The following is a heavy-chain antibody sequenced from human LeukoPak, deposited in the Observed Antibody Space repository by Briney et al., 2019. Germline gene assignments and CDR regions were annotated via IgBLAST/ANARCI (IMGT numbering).Heavy chain of an antibody. Sequence: PSETLSLTCTASGGSISSYYWSWIRQPARKGLEWIGRIYTSWSTNSNPSLNSRATMSVDTSKNQFSLKLSSVTAADTAVYYCARDVAIYCSSTSCSSYFDYWGQGTLVTVSS. CDR2: IYTSWST. J-gene: IGHJ4*02. V-gene: IGHV4-4*07. CDR3: ARDVAIYCSSTSCSSYFDY. CDR1: GGSISSYY. D-gene: IGHD2-2*01.